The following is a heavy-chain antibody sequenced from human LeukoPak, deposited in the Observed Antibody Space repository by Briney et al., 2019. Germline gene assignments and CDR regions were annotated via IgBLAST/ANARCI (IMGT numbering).Heavy chain of an antibody. V-gene: IGHV4-34*01. CDR1: GGSFSVYY. CDR2: INHSGST. Sequence: PSETLSLTCAVYGGSFSVYYWSWIRQPPGKGLEWIGEINHSGSTNYNPSLKSRVTISVDTSKNQFSLKLSSVTAADTAVYYCARGGDYGPTDYWGQGTLVTVSS. D-gene: IGHD3-10*01. CDR3: ARGGDYGPTDY. J-gene: IGHJ4*02.